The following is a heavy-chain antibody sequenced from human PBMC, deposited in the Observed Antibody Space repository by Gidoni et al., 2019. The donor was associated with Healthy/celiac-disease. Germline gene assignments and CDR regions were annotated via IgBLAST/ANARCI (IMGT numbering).Heavy chain of an antibody. J-gene: IGHJ6*03. CDR2: ISGSGGST. V-gene: IGHV3-23*01. Sequence: EVQLLESGGGLVQPGGSLRLSCAASGFTFSSYAMSGVRQAPGKGLEWVSAISGSGGSTYYADSVKGRFTISRDNSKNTLYLQMNSLRAEDTAVYYCATYSNYPVRYYYYYYMDVWGKGTTVTVSS. D-gene: IGHD4-4*01. CDR3: ATYSNYPVRYYYYYYMDV. CDR1: GFTFSSYA.